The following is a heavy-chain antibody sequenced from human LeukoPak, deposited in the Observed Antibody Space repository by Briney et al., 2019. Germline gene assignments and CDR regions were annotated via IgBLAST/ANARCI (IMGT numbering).Heavy chain of an antibody. J-gene: IGHJ5*02. V-gene: IGHV3-23*01. CDR1: GFTFSSYA. CDR2: LRASGGYK. Sequence: GGSLRLSCAASGFTFSSYAMTWVRQAAGKGLEWVSTLRASGGYKYFADSVKGRFPHSRDKSQDPLYAQLNSLRGDDPAVYYCAKDRGGNSGWWFDHRGQGTLVTVSS. D-gene: IGHD4-23*01. CDR3: AKDRGGNSGWWFDH.